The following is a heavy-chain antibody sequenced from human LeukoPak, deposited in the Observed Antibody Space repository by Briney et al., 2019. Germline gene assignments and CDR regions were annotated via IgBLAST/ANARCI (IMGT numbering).Heavy chain of an antibody. D-gene: IGHD4-11*01. J-gene: IGHJ6*03. Sequence: GGSLRLSCAASGFTFSSYWMSWVRQAPGKGLEWVANIKQDGSGKYYVDSVKGRFTISRDNAKNSLYLQMNSLRAEDTAVYYCARGVPKTSYYYYYMDVWGKGTTVTVSS. CDR1: GFTFSSYW. CDR3: ARGVPKTSYYYYYMDV. CDR2: IKQDGSGK. V-gene: IGHV3-7*01.